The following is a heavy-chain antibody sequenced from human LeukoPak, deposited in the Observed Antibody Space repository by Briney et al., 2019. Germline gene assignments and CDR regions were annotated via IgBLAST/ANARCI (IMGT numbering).Heavy chain of an antibody. CDR2: INAGNGNT. CDR1: GYTFTSYA. D-gene: IGHD2-2*01. V-gene: IGHV1-3*01. CDR3: ARGRYCSSTSCYNWFDP. J-gene: IGHJ5*02. Sequence: SVKVSCKASGYTFTSYAMHWVRQAPGQRLEWMGWINAGNGNTKYSQKFQGRVTITRDTSASTAYMELSSLRSEDTAVYYCARGRYCSSTSCYNWFDPWGQGTLVTVSS.